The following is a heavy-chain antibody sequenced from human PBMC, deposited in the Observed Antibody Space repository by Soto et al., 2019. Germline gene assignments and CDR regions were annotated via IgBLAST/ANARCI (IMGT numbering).Heavy chain of an antibody. D-gene: IGHD4-17*01. CDR3: ARLYGDLLPLLYYCMDV. V-gene: IGHV1-18*01. CDR1: GYTFTSYG. CDR2: ISAYNGNT. Sequence: GASVKVSCKASGYTFTSYGISWVRQAPGQGLEWMGWISAYNGNTNYAQKLQGRVTMTTDTSTSTAYMELRSLRSDATAVYYCARLYGDLLPLLYYCMDVWRQGTTVTVSS. J-gene: IGHJ6*02.